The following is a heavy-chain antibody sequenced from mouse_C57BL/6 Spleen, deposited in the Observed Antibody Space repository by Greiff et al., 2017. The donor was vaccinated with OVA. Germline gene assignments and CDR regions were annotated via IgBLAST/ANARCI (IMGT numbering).Heavy chain of an antibody. V-gene: IGHV1-26*01. J-gene: IGHJ2*01. CDR1: GYTFTDYY. CDR2: INPNNGGT. D-gene: IGHD1-1*01. Sequence: EVQLQQSGPELVKPGASVKISCKASGYTFTDYYMNWVKQSHGKSLEWIGDINPNNGGTSYNQKFKGKATLTVDKSSSTAYMELRSLTSEDSAVYYCASYYYGSSYLGTLDYWGQGTTLTVSS. CDR3: ASYYYGSSYLGTLDY.